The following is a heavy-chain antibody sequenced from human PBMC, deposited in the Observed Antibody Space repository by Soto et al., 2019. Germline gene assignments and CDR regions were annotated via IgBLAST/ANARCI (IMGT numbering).Heavy chain of an antibody. D-gene: IGHD5-18*01. Sequence: QVQLVESGGGVVQPGRSLRLSCAGSGFTFSRYGMHWVRQAPGKGLEWVAVISDDGSNKYYTDSVKGRFTISRDNSKNTLYLQLNSLRAEDTAVYYCATSLTAMATDDYYYMDVWGKGTTVTVSS. V-gene: IGHV3-30*03. CDR3: ATSLTAMATDDYYYMDV. CDR2: ISDDGSNK. J-gene: IGHJ6*03. CDR1: GFTFSRYG.